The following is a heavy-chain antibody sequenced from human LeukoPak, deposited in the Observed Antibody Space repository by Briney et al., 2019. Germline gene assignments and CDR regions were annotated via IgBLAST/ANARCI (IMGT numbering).Heavy chain of an antibody. Sequence: PGGSLRLSCAASGFTFSSYEMNWVRQAPGKGLEWVSYISRSGSTIYYADSVKGRFTISRDNAKNLLYLQMDSLRVEDTAIYYCARDPRTVRIWGQGTLVTVSS. CDR2: ISRSGSTI. J-gene: IGHJ4*02. V-gene: IGHV3-48*03. CDR1: GFTFSSYE. D-gene: IGHD1-1*01. CDR3: ARDPRTVRI.